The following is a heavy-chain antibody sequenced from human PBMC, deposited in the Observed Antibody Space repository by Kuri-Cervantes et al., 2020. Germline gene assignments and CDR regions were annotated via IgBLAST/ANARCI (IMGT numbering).Heavy chain of an antibody. CDR2: IIPIFGTA. V-gene: IGHV1-69*13. D-gene: IGHD6-19*01. CDR1: GGTFSSYA. Sequence: SVKVSCKASGGTFSSYAISWVRQAPGQGLEWMGGIIPIFGTANYAQKFQGRVTITADESTSTAYMELSSLRAEDTALYYCAKDSFWAVAGPDYWGQGTLVTVSS. CDR3: AKDSFWAVAGPDY. J-gene: IGHJ4*02.